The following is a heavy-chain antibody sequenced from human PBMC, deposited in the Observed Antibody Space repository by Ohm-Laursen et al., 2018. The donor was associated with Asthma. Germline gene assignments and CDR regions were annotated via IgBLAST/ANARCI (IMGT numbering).Heavy chain of an antibody. D-gene: IGHD4-17*01. V-gene: IGHV4-31*03. CDR2: IYYSGST. CDR3: ARSDYGEQSVDY. CDR1: GGSISSGGYY. Sequence: TLSLTCTVSGGSISSGGYYWSWIRQHPGKGLEWIGYIYYSGSTYYNPSLESRVTISLDSSKNQFSLKLSSVTAADTAVYYCARSDYGEQSVDYWGQGTLVTVSS. J-gene: IGHJ4*02.